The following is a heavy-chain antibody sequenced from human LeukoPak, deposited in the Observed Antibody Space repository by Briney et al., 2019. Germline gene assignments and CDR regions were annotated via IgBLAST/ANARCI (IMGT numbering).Heavy chain of an antibody. D-gene: IGHD3-22*01. CDR3: ARGKDSSGYYDGLGY. V-gene: IGHV4-34*01. J-gene: IGHJ4*02. Sequence: PSETLSLTCAVYGGSFSGYYWCWIRQPPGKGLEWIGEINHSGSTNYNPSLKSRVTISVDTSKNQFSLKLSSVTAADTAVYYCARGKDSSGYYDGLGYWGQGTLVTVSS. CDR1: GGSFSGYY. CDR2: INHSGST.